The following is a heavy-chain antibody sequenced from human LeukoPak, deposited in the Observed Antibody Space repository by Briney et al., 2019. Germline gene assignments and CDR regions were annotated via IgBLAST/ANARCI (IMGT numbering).Heavy chain of an antibody. CDR1: GGSFSSYY. D-gene: IGHD6-13*01. V-gene: IGHV4-34*01. Sequence: SETLSLTCAVYGGSFSSYYWSWIRQPPGKGLEWIGEINHSGSTNYNPSLKSRVTISVDTSKNQFSLKLSSVTAADTAVYYCATRPLTDISAAGTSWFDPWGQGTLVTVSS. J-gene: IGHJ5*02. CDR2: INHSGST. CDR3: ATRPLTDISAAGTSWFDP.